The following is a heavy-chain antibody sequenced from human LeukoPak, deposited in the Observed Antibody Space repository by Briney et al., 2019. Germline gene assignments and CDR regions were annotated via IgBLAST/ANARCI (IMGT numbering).Heavy chain of an antibody. CDR3: ARRCSAGSCYPRAEYFQH. D-gene: IGHD2-15*01. J-gene: IGHJ1*01. Sequence: GGSLRLSCAASGFTFSSYWMSWVRQAPGKGLEWVANIKQDGSEKYYVDSVKGRFTISRDNAKNSLYLQMNSLRAEDTAVYYCARRCSAGSCYPRAEYFQHWGQGTLVTVSS. CDR2: IKQDGSEK. CDR1: GFTFSSYW. V-gene: IGHV3-7*03.